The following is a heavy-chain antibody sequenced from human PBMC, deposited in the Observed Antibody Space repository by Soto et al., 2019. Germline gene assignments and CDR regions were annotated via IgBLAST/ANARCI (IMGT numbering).Heavy chain of an antibody. Sequence: GASVKVSCKASGFTFTSSAVQWVRQARGQRLEWIGWIVVGSGSTSYAQKFQGRVTMTRDTSTRTVYMELSSLRSEDTAVYYCAISYDILTGYLPTLPGDAFDIWGQGTMVTVSS. CDR3: AISYDILTGYLPTLPGDAFDI. CDR1: GFTFTSSA. D-gene: IGHD3-9*01. J-gene: IGHJ3*02. V-gene: IGHV1-58*01. CDR2: IVVGSGST.